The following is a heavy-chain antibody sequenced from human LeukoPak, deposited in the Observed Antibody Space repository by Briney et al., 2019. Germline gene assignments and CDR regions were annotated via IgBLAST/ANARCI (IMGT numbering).Heavy chain of an antibody. V-gene: IGHV1-24*01. CDR1: GYTLTELS. CDR2: FDPEDGET. D-gene: IGHD3-22*01. J-gene: IGHJ3*02. CDR3: AIASGYYSDAFDI. Sequence: ASLKVSCKVSGYTLTELSMHWVRQAPGKGLEWMGGFDPEDGETIYAQKFQGRVTMTEDTSTDTAYMERSSLRSKDTAVYYCAIASGYYSDAFDIWGQGTMVTVSS.